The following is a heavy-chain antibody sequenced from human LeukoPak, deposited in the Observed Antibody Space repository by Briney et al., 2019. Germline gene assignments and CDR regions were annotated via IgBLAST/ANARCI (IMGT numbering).Heavy chain of an antibody. CDR3: ARDRGDYSCDY. D-gene: IGHD2-15*01. CDR2: IYYSGST. CDR1: GGSISSGSYY. J-gene: IGHJ4*02. Sequence: SQTLSLTCTVSGGSISSGSYYWSWIRQPAGKGLEWIGYIYYSGSTNYNPSLKSRVTISVDTSKNQFSLKLSSVTAADTAVYYCARDRGDYSCDYWGQGTLVTVSS. V-gene: IGHV4-61*10.